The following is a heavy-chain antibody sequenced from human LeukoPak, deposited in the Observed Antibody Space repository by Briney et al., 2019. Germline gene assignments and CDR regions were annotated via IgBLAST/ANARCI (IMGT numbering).Heavy chain of an antibody. V-gene: IGHV3-7*01. CDR3: ARWRGRQSEFDY. D-gene: IGHD1-1*01. J-gene: IGHJ4*02. Sequence: GGSLRLSCEASGFTFSSYWMSWVRQAPGKGLEWVAHIKEDESDEYYVDSVRGRFTAPRDNAKNSVNLQMNSLRVEDTAVYYCARWRGRQSEFDYWGQGTLVTVSP. CDR2: IKEDESDE. CDR1: GFTFSSYW.